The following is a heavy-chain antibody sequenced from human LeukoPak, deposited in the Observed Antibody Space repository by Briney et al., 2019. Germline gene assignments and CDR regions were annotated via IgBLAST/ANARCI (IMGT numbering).Heavy chain of an antibody. CDR2: IYSGGST. D-gene: IGHD2-2*01. CDR3: ARDASGYGLFDY. Sequence: GGSLRLSCAASGFTVSSNYMSWVRQAPGKGLEWVSVIYSGGSTYYADSVKGRFTIPRDNSKNTLYLQMNSLRAEDTAVYYCARDASGYGLFDYWGQGTLVTVSS. CDR1: GFTVSSNY. J-gene: IGHJ4*02. V-gene: IGHV3-66*01.